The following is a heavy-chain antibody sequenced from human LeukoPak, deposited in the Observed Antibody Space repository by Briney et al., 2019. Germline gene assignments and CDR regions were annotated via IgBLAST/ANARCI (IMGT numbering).Heavy chain of an antibody. CDR2: ISSNGGST. V-gene: IGHV3-64*01. CDR3: VRRDCGGDCPFDY. CDR1: GFTFSSYA. J-gene: IGHJ4*02. Sequence: GGPLRLSCAASGFTFSSYAMHWVRQAPGKGLEYVSAISSNGGSTYYANSVKGRFTISRDNSKNTLYLQMGSLRAEDMAVYYCVRRDCGGDCPFDYWGQGTLVTVSS. D-gene: IGHD2-21*02.